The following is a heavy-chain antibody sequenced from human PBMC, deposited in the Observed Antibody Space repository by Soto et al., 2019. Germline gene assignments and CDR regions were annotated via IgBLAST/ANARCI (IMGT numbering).Heavy chain of an antibody. V-gene: IGHV4-39*01. D-gene: IGHD6-19*01. J-gene: IGHJ5*02. CDR1: GGSISISSYY. CDR3: AXWGPYSSGWYSSNWFDP. Sequence: SETLFLTCTVSGGSISISSYYWGWIRQPPGKGLEWIGSIYYSGSTYYNPSLKSRVTISVDTSKNQFSLKLSSVTAADTAVYYCAXWGPYSSGWYSSNWFDPWGPGTLVTVSS. CDR2: IYYSGST.